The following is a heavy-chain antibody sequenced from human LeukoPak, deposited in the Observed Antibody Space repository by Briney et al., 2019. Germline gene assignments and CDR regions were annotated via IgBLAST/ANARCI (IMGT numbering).Heavy chain of an antibody. CDR3: ARDVRGVIRRTYYYYGMDV. CDR2: IYYSGST. Sequence: SETLSLTCTASGGSISSGGYYWSWIRQHPGKGLEWIGYIYYSGSTYYNPSLKSRVTISVDTSKNQFSLKLSSVTAADTAVYYCARDVRGVIRRTYYYYGMDVWGQGTTVTVSS. J-gene: IGHJ6*02. V-gene: IGHV4-31*03. D-gene: IGHD3-10*01. CDR1: GGSISSGGYY.